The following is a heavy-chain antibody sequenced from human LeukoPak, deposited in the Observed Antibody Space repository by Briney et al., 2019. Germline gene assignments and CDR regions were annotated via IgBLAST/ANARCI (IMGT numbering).Heavy chain of an antibody. Sequence: SETLSLTCTVSGGSISSTTYYWGWIRQPPGKGLEWIGSVFYSGFTYYNPSLKSRVTISVATSNNPFSLKLSSVTAADTAVYYCARHKARNGYYSYYYMDVWGKGTTVTISS. D-gene: IGHD1-14*01. CDR3: ARHKARNGYYSYYYMDV. V-gene: IGHV4-39*01. J-gene: IGHJ6*03. CDR2: VFYSGFT. CDR1: GGSISSTTYY.